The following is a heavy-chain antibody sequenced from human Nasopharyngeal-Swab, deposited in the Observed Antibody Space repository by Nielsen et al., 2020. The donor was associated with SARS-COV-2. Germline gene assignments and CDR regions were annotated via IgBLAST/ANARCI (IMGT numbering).Heavy chain of an antibody. CDR3: ARDGLDYDFWSAYFMDV. CDR1: GFTFNSYS. Sequence: GESLKISCAGSGFTFNSYSMIWVRQVPGEGLEWVSSISSSSSYIYYADSVKGRFTISRDNAKNSLYLQMNGLRAEDTAVYYCARDGLDYDFWSAYFMDVWGQGTTVTVSS. V-gene: IGHV3-21*01. D-gene: IGHD3-3*01. J-gene: IGHJ6*02. CDR2: ISSSSSYI.